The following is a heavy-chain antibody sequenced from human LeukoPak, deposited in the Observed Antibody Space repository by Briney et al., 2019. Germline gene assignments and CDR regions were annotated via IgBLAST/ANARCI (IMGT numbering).Heavy chain of an antibody. Sequence: ASVKVSCKASGYTFTGYYMHWVRQAPGQGLEWMGWINPNSGGTNYAQKFQGRVTMTRDMSTSTVYMELSSLRSEDTAVYYCARDRSITIFGVVTPLYYMDVWGKGTTVTVSS. CDR1: GYTFTGYY. J-gene: IGHJ6*03. CDR2: INPNSGGT. D-gene: IGHD3-3*01. V-gene: IGHV1-2*02. CDR3: ARDRSITIFGVVTPLYYMDV.